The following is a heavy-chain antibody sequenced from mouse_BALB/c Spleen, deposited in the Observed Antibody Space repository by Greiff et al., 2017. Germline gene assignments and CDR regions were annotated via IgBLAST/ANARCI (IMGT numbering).Heavy chain of an antibody. D-gene: IGHD2-5*01. CDR3: TRSPYSNYDYYAMDY. CDR1: GYTFTSYW. Sequence: VQLQQSGTVLVRPGASLKLSCKASGYTFTSYWMHWVKQTPGQGLEWIGAIYPGNSDTSYNQKFKGKAKLTAVTSTSTAYMELSSLTNEDSAVYYGTRSPYSNYDYYAMDYWGQGTSVTVSP. V-gene: IGHV1-5*01. CDR2: IYPGNSDT. J-gene: IGHJ4*01.